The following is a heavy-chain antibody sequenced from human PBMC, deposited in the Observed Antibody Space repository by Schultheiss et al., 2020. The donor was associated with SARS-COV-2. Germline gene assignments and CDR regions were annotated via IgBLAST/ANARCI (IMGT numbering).Heavy chain of an antibody. CDR1: GFTFSSYD. V-gene: IGHV3-23*01. J-gene: IGHJ3*02. CDR3: ARDLHYYDSSGYGMGDDAFDI. Sequence: GGSLRLSCAASGFTFSSYDMSWVRQAPGKGLEWVSTISGSGGRTYFADSVKGRFTISRDNSKNTLDLQMNSLRVEDTAVYYCARDLHYYDSSGYGMGDDAFDIWGQGTTVTVSS. D-gene: IGHD3-22*01. CDR2: ISGSGGRT.